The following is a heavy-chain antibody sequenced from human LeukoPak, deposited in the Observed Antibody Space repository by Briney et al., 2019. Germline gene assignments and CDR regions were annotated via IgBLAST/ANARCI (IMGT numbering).Heavy chain of an antibody. CDR1: GGSVGSGTFY. D-gene: IGHD6-19*01. V-gene: IGHV4-39*07. Sequence: SETLSLTCTVSGGSVGSGTFYWSCIRQPPGKGLEWIGEINHSGSTNYNPSLKSRVTISVDTSRDQFSLKLSSVTAADTAVYYCARGLGSSGWSGGDRASDIWGQGTMVTVSS. CDR3: ARGLGSSGWSGGDRASDI. J-gene: IGHJ3*02. CDR2: INHSGST.